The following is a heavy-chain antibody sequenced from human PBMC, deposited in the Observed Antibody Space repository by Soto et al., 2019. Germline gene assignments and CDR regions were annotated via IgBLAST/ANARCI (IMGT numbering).Heavy chain of an antibody. V-gene: IGHV1-69*13. Sequence: SVKVSCKASGGTFSSYAISWVRQAPGQGLEWMGGIIPIFGTANYAQKFQGRVTITADESTSTAYMELSSLRSEDTAVYYCARTPRLYYYDSSGYCYDYWRQRTLVTVSS. CDR3: ARTPRLYYYDSSGYCYDY. J-gene: IGHJ4*02. CDR2: IIPIFGTA. CDR1: GGTFSSYA. D-gene: IGHD3-22*01.